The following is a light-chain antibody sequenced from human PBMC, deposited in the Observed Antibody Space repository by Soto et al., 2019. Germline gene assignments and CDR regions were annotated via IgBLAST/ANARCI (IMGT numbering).Light chain of an antibody. CDR1: SSDVGGYNY. CDR2: EVY. J-gene: IGLJ1*01. Sequence: QSALTQPPSASGSPGQSVTISCTGTSSDVGGYNYVSWYQQYPGKAPKLIIYEVYKRPSGVPDRFSGSKSGNMAALTVSGLQAEDEADYYCSSYVGTNSYVFGTGTKVTVL. V-gene: IGLV2-8*01. CDR3: SSYVGTNSYV.